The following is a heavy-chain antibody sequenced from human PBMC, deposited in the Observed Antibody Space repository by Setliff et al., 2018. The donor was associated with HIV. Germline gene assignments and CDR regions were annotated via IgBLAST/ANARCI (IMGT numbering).Heavy chain of an antibody. J-gene: IGHJ4*02. CDR3: ARDYVLRGTSLGY. D-gene: IGHD3-16*01. CDR1: GYTFTNYA. V-gene: IGHV1-3*01. Sequence: ASVKVSCKASGYTFTNYAIHWVRQAPGQGLEWMGWINAGNGNTESSKKFQGRVTITRETSATTAYMELSSLTPEDTALYYCARDYVLRGTSLGYWGQGTLVTVSS. CDR2: INAGNGNT.